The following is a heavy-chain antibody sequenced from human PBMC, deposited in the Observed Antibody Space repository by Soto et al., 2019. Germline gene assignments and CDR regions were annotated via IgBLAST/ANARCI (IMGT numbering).Heavy chain of an antibody. CDR3: ASDDILTGPLDY. CDR2: ISYDGSNK. V-gene: IGHV3-30*03. Sequence: GGSLRLSCAASGFTFSSYGMHWVRQAPGKGLEWVAVISYDGSNKYYADSVKGRFTISRDNSKNTLYLQMNSLRAEYTAVYYCASDDILTGPLDYWGQGTLVTVSS. J-gene: IGHJ4*02. CDR1: GFTFSSYG. D-gene: IGHD3-9*01.